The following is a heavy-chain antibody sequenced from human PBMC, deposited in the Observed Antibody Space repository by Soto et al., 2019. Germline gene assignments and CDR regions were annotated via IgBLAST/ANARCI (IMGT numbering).Heavy chain of an antibody. CDR2: ISGSGGST. V-gene: IGHV3-23*01. J-gene: IGHJ5*02. CDR3: AKNHTHLIVVDLSWFDP. CDR1: GFTFSSYA. Sequence: EVQLLESGGGLVQPGGSLRLSCAASGFTFSSYAMSWVRQAPGKGLEWVSAISGSGGSTYYADSVKGRFTISRDNSKNTLYLQMNSLRAEDTAVYYCAKNHTHLIVVDLSWFDPWGQGTLVTVSS. D-gene: IGHD3-22*01.